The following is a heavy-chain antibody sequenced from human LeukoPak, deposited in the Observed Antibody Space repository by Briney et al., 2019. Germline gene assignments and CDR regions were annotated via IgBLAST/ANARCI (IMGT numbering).Heavy chain of an antibody. CDR1: GFRFSDYY. V-gene: IGHV3-11*04. CDR2: ISSPGTTI. D-gene: IGHD4-17*01. J-gene: IGHJ2*01. Sequence: GGSLRLSCAASGFRFSDYYMSWIRQAPGKGLEWISYISSPGTTIYYVDSVKGRFTISRDNAKNSLSLQMDSLRAEDTAVYYCATAVTRRRLEWNFDLWGRGTLATVSS. CDR3: ATAVTRRRLEWNFDL.